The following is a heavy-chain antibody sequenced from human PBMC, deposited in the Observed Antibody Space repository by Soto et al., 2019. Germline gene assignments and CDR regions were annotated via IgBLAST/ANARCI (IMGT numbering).Heavy chain of an antibody. J-gene: IGHJ4*02. V-gene: IGHV4-39*01. Sequence: QLQLQESGPGLVKPSETLSLTCTVSGGSISSRSHYWGWIHQSPGKHLEWIGSSYYRGSTHYNPSLKTRVTISVDTSKNQVSLKVYSVTAADTAVYYCATADGFGVVTPFFEYWGQGILVTVSS. CDR1: GGSISSRSHY. CDR3: ATADGFGVVTPFFEY. D-gene: IGHD3-3*01. CDR2: SYYRGST.